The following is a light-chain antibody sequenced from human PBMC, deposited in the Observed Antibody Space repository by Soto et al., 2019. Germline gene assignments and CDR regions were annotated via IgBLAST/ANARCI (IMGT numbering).Light chain of an antibody. CDR1: QGVSSF. CDR3: QQSHSTPPWT. V-gene: IGKV1-9*01. CDR2: TAS. J-gene: IGKJ1*01. Sequence: DIQLTQSPSFLSASVGDRVTLTCRASQGVSSFLAWYQQKPGKAPKLLIHTASTLLRGVPSRFSCSGSGTDFTLIIISLQPEEYVTDYYQQSHSTPPWTFGQGTKVDIK.